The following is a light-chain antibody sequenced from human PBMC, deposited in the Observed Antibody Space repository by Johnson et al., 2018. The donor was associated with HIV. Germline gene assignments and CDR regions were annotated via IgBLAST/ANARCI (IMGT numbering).Light chain of an antibody. V-gene: IGLV1-51*02. CDR2: ENN. Sequence: QSVLTQPPSVSAAPGQKVTISCSGSSSKIGNNYVSWYQQLPGTAPKLLIYENNKRPSGIPARFSGSKSGTSATLGITGLQPGDAADYYCGLWDTSLLAGAGFVTGTKVTVL. CDR1: SSKIGNNY. J-gene: IGLJ1*01. CDR3: GLWDTSLLAGAG.